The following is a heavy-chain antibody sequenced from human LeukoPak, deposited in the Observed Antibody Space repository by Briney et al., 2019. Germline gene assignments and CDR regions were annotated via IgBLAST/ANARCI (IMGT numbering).Heavy chain of an antibody. CDR1: GFTFSSYG. J-gene: IGHJ4*02. V-gene: IGHV3-23*01. CDR2: ISGSGGST. CDR3: AKSGSGKVDY. D-gene: IGHD3-10*01. Sequence: GGSLRLSCAASGFTFSSYGMHWVRQAPGKGLEWVSSISGSGGSTYYADSVKGRFTISRDNSKNTLYLQMNSLRAEETAEYYCAKSGSGKVDYWGQGTLVTVSS.